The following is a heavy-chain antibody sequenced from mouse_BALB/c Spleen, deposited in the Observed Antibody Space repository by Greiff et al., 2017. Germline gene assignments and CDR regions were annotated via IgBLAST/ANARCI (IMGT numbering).Heavy chain of an antibody. J-gene: IGHJ4*01. Sequence: VQLQQSGAELVRPGSSVKISCKASGYAFSSYWMHWVKQRPGQGLEWIGYINPSTGYTEYNQKFKDKATLTADKSSSTAYMQLSSLTSEDSAVYYCARNGKGAMDYWGQGTSVTVSS. CDR3: ARNGKGAMDY. CDR2: INPSTGYT. D-gene: IGHD2-1*01. V-gene: IGHV1-4*01. CDR1: GYAFSSYW.